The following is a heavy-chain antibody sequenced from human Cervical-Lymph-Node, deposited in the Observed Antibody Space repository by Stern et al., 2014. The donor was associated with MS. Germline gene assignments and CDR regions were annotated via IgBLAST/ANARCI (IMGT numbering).Heavy chain of an antibody. CDR1: GFSLSTSGMC. D-gene: IGHD3-9*01. CDR3: ARSETAGSFNSAFDI. CDR2: IDWYDDK. Sequence: QITLKESGPALVKPTQTLTLTCSFSGFSLSTSGMCVSWIRQPPGKALEWLALIDWYDDKYYNTSLKTRLTISKDTSTNQVVLTMTNMDPVDTATYYCARSETAGSFNSAFDIWGQGTMVTVSS. V-gene: IGHV2-70*01. J-gene: IGHJ3*02.